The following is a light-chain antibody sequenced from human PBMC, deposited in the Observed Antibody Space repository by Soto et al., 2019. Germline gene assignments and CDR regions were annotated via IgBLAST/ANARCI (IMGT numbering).Light chain of an antibody. CDR3: QQRSAWPLT. Sequence: EIVMTQSPAPLSLSPGERATLSCRASQSVRTYLAWYQQKPGQAPRLLLFAASQRATGIPARVSGSGSGTDFTLTISNLEPEEFAVYYCQQRSAWPLTFGGGTEVEIK. CDR1: QSVRTY. V-gene: IGKV3-11*01. J-gene: IGKJ4*01. CDR2: AAS.